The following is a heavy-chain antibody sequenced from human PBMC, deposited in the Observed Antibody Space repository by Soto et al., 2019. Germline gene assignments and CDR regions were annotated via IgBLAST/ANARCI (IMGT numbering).Heavy chain of an antibody. V-gene: IGHV2-70*11. D-gene: IGHD2-21*01. Sequence: SGPTLVNPTQTLTLTCTFSGFSLTTGGMCVSWIRQPPGQALEWLARIDWDDEKYYSTPLRTRLSISKDTSKNEVVLTLTNMEPVDTATYYCARTPSYCVGPDCFLTGFDFWGQGARVTVSS. J-gene: IGHJ4*02. CDR1: GFSLTTGGMC. CDR3: ARTPSYCVGPDCFLTGFDF. CDR2: IDWDDEK.